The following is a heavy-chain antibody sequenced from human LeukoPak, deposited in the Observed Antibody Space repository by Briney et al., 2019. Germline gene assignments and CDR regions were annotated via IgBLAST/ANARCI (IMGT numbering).Heavy chain of an antibody. CDR3: AKHGGTYLEAFDM. J-gene: IGHJ3*02. V-gene: IGHV3-23*01. Sequence: GGSLRLSCAASGFTFSSYAMSWVRQAPGKGLEWVSAISGSAGSTHYADSVEGLFTVSRDNSKNTLYLQMTSLSAEDTAVYYCAKHGGTYLEAFDMWGQGTMVTVSS. D-gene: IGHD1-26*01. CDR1: GFTFSSYA. CDR2: ISGSAGST.